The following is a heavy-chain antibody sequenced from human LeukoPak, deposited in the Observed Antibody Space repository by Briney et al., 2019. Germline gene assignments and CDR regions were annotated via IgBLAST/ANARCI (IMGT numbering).Heavy chain of an antibody. D-gene: IGHD2-2*01. CDR2: ISSSSSAI. Sequence: GGSLRLSCAASGFTFSTYSMNWVRQAPGKGLEWVSYISSSSSAIYYADSVKGRFTISRDNAKNSLYVQMNSLRDEDTAVYYCARASTYCSSTTCYFDYWGQGTLVTVSS. CDR3: ARASTYCSSTTCYFDY. CDR1: GFTFSTYS. V-gene: IGHV3-48*02. J-gene: IGHJ4*02.